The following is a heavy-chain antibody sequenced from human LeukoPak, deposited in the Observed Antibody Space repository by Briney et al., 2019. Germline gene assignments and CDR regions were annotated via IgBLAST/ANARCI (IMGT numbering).Heavy chain of an antibody. D-gene: IGHD2-2*01. J-gene: IGHJ3*02. CDR2: IIPIFGTA. V-gene: IGHV1-69*05. CDR3: ARDGRCSSTSCPRDAFDI. Sequence: SVKVSCKASGGTFSSYAISWVRQAPGQGLEWMGGIIPIFGTANYAQKFQGRVTITTDESTSTAYMELSSLRSEDTAVYYCARDGRCSSTSCPRDAFDIWGQGTMVTVSS. CDR1: GGTFSSYA.